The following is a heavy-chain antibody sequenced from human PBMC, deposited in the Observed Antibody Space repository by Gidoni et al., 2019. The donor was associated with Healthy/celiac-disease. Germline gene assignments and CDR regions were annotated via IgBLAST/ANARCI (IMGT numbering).Heavy chain of an antibody. CDR1: GFPFRSYS. V-gene: IGHV3-21*01. J-gene: IGHJ5*02. CDR2: ISSSSSYI. D-gene: IGHD3-16*01. CDR3: ARELGGPGPSWFDP. Sequence: EVQLVESGGGLVKPGGSLRLSCAASGFPFRSYSMNWVRQAPGKGLEWVSSISSSSSYIYYADSVKGRFTISRDNAKNSLYLQMNSLRAEDTAVYYCARELGGPGPSWFDPWGQGTLVTVSS.